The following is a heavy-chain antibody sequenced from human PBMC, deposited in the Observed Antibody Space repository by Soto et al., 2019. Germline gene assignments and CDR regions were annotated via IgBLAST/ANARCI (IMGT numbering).Heavy chain of an antibody. Sequence: EVQLVESGGGLVQPGGSLRLSCVASGFTFSTDSMSWVRQAPGKGLEWVAHISTSGATRYYADSVKGRFTISRDNAKTSLYLQMDSLRTEDTAVYYCARFFGSGFDYCGQGTLVTVSS. CDR2: ISTSGATR. J-gene: IGHJ4*02. D-gene: IGHD6-19*01. V-gene: IGHV3-48*01. CDR3: ARFFGSGFDY. CDR1: GFTFSTDS.